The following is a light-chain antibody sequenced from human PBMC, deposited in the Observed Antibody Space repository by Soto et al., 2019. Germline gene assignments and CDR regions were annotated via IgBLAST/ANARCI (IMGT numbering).Light chain of an antibody. V-gene: IGKV3-20*01. CDR2: GAS. CDR1: QSINNRY. Sequence: EIVLTQSPGTLSLSPGERATLSCRASQSINNRYLAWYQQKPGQAPRLLIYGASSRATGIPDRFIGSGSVTDFTLSISRLEPDDFAVYYGQQFGSSPGFTFGPGTKVDIK. CDR3: QQFGSSPGFT. J-gene: IGKJ3*01.